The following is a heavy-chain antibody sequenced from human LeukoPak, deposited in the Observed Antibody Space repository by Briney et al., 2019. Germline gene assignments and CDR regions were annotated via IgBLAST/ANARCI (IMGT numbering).Heavy chain of an antibody. CDR1: GYTFISYG. CDR3: ARDWNSSGWYRVSFY. Sequence: ASVKVSCKASGYTFISYGLSWVRQAPGQGLEWIVWISGYNGNTNYAQKLQGRVTMTTDTSTSTAYMELRSLRSDDTAVYYCARDWNSSGWYRVSFYWGQGTLVTVSS. D-gene: IGHD6-19*01. CDR2: ISGYNGNT. J-gene: IGHJ4*02. V-gene: IGHV1-18*01.